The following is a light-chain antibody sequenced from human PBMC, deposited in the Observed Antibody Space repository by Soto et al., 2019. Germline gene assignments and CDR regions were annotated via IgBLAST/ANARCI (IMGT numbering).Light chain of an antibody. CDR2: EVS. CDR1: SSDVGGYNY. J-gene: IGLJ2*01. V-gene: IGLV2-8*01. CDR3: SSYAGSNNVV. Sequence: QSVLTQPPSASGSPGQSVTISCTGTSSDVGGYNYVSWYQHHPGKAPKLMIYEVSTRPSGVPDRFSGSKSGNTASLTVSGLQAEDEADYYCSSYAGSNNVVFGGGTKVTVL.